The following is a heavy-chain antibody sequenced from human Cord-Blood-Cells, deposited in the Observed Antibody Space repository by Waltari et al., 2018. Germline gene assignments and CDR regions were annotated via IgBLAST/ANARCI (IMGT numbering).Heavy chain of an antibody. D-gene: IGHD7-27*01. J-gene: IGHJ4*02. V-gene: IGHV5-51*01. CDR2: IYPGDSDT. CDR1: GYSCTSYW. Sequence: EVQPVQSGVEVKKPGESLKISCTGSGYSCTSYWIGGACQMPGKGLEWMGIIYPGDSDTRYSPSFQGQVTISADKSISTAYLQWSSLKASDTAMYYCARHGPTTELGMVYWGQGTLVTVSS. CDR3: ARHGPTTELGMVY.